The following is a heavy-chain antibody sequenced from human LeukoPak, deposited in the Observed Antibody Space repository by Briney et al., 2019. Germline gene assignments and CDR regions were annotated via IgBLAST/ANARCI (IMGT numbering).Heavy chain of an antibody. V-gene: IGHV3-23*01. CDR2: FSATDGSA. CDR3: AKARIASAGTGAFDV. CDR1: GFTVSSYG. Sequence: QTGGSLRLSCAASGFTVSSYGMTWVRQAPGKRLEWVSAFSATDGSAQYAESVKGRFTISRDNSKNSLYLQMNSLRDEDTAVYYCAKARIASAGTGAFDVWGQGTMVTVSS. J-gene: IGHJ3*01. D-gene: IGHD6-13*01.